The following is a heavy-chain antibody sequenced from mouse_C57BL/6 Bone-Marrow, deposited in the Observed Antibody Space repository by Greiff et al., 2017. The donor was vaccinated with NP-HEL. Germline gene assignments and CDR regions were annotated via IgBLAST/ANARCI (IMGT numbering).Heavy chain of an antibody. D-gene: IGHD2-1*01. J-gene: IGHJ2*01. CDR2: IKPNNGGT. CDR1: GYTFTDYY. Sequence: EVKVVESGPELVKPGASVKISCKASGYTFTDYYMNWVKQSPGKSLEWIGDIKPNNGGTSYNQKFKGKATLTVDKSSSTAYMELRSLTSEDSAVYYCARYGNYSLIDYWGQGTTLTVSS. V-gene: IGHV1-26*01. CDR3: ARYGNYSLIDY.